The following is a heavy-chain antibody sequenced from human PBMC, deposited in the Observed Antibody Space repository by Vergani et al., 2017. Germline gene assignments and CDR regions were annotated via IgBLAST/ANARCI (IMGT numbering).Heavy chain of an antibody. CDR3: ARRYPYESAHVGF. CDR2: VHRNGNT. CDR1: GYSVGSGYY. D-gene: IGHD3-22*01. Sequence: QVDLQESGPGLVKPSETLSLNCAVSGYSVGSGYYWGWIRQPPGRGLEWMGCVHRNGNTYYTSSLRSRPTITRDTSKNQFSLRLTSVAAADTAVYYCARRYPYESAHVGFWGRGVLVTVSA. J-gene: IGHJ4*02. V-gene: IGHV4-38-2*01.